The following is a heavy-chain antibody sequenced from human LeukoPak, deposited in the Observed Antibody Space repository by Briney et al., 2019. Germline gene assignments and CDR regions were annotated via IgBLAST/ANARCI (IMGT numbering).Heavy chain of an antibody. V-gene: IGHV4-39*07. Sequence: SETLSLTCTVSGGSISSSSYYWGWIRQPPGKGLEWIGSIYYSGSTYYNPSLKSRVTISADTSKNQFSLNLNSVTAADTAVYYCARGAGSTTSNDAFDIWGQGTMVTVSS. J-gene: IGHJ3*02. CDR3: ARGAGSTTSNDAFDI. CDR2: IYYSGST. CDR1: GGSISSSSYY. D-gene: IGHD1-1*01.